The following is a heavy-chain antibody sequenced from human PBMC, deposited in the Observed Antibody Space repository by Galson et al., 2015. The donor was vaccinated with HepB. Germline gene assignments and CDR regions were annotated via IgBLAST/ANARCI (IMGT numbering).Heavy chain of an antibody. CDR2: ISASSGST. Sequence: SLRLSCAASGFTFGSYAMSWVRQAPGKGLECVSTISASSGSTNYADSVKGRFTIYRDNSKNTLYLQMDSLRAEDTAVYYFVKDPKYYYDSSGYFYVPPPVQRSWGQGTLVTVSS. J-gene: IGHJ4*02. V-gene: IGHV3-23*01. D-gene: IGHD3-22*01. CDR3: VKDPKYYYDSSGYFYVPPPVQRS. CDR1: GFTFGSYA.